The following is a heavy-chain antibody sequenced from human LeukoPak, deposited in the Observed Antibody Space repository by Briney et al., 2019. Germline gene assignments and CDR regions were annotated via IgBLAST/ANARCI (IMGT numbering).Heavy chain of an antibody. V-gene: IGHV1-18*01. CDR3: AXXXXRXXY. CDR2: ISAYNGNT. CDR1: X. J-gene: IGHJ4*02. Sequence: XIXXVRQAPGQGXEWMGWISAYNGNTNYAQKLQGRVTMTTDTSXSKXYMEVRRLRSEDTAVYYCAXXXXRXXYWXQGXXXXVSS.